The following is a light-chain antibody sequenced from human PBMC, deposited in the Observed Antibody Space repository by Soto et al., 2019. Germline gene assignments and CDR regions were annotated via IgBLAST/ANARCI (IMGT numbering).Light chain of an antibody. CDR3: QQYGSTPLT. J-gene: IGKJ4*01. CDR2: DAS. Sequence: EIVLKQSPDTLSLSPGERATLSCRASQSVRSNYLAWYQQKPGQAPRFLIYDASGRATGIPDRFSGSGSGTDFTLTISRLEPEDVAVYYCQQYGSTPLTFGGGTKVYIK. V-gene: IGKV3-20*01. CDR1: QSVRSNY.